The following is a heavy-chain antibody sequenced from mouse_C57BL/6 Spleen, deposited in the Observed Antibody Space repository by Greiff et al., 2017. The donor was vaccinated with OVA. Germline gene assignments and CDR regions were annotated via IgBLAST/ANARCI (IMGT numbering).Heavy chain of an antibody. CDR2: INPSTGGT. D-gene: IGHD1-1*01. J-gene: IGHJ1*03. Sequence: VQLKESGPELVKPGASVKISCKASGYSFTGYYMNWVKQSPEKSLEWIGEINPSTGGTTYNQKFKAKATLTVDKSSSTAYMQLKSLTSEDSAVYYCARRYYGSSYSSYWYFDVWGTGTTVTVSS. V-gene: IGHV1-42*01. CDR3: ARRYYGSSYSSYWYFDV. CDR1: GYSFTGYY.